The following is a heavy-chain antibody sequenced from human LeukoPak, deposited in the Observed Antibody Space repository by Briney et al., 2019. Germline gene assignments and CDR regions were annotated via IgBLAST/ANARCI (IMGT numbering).Heavy chain of an antibody. CDR3: ARGRGVLHWFDP. V-gene: IGHV4-34*01. D-gene: IGHD3-10*01. CDR1: GGSFSGYY. J-gene: IGHJ5*02. Sequence: SETLSPTCAVYGGSFSGYYWSWIRQPPGKGLEWIGEINHSGSTNYNPSLKSRVTISVDTSKNQFSLKLSSVTAADTAVYYCARGRGVLHWFDPWGQGTLVTVSS. CDR2: INHSGST.